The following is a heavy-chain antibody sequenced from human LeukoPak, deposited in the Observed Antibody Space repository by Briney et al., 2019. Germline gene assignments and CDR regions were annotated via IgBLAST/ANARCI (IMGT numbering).Heavy chain of an antibody. CDR1: GGSFSGYS. J-gene: IGHJ6*02. V-gene: IGHV4-34*01. Sequence: SETLSLTCAVYGGSFSGYSWSWIRQPPGKGLEWIGEIYHSGSTNYNPSLKSRVTISVDKSKNQFSLKLSSVTAADTAVYYCARGFRYGDYYYGMDVWGQGTTVTVSS. CDR3: ARGFRYGDYYYGMDV. CDR2: IYHSGST. D-gene: IGHD4-17*01.